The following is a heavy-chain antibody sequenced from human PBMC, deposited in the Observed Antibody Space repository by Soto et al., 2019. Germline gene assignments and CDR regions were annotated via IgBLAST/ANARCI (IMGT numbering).Heavy chain of an antibody. J-gene: IGHJ6*03. CDR3: ARDSGVVAATYYYYYMDV. V-gene: IGHV3-33*01. CDR2: IWYDGSNK. D-gene: IGHD2-15*01. CDR1: GFTFSSYG. Sequence: GGSLRLSCAASGFTFSSYGMHWVRQAPGKGLEWVAVIWYDGSNKYYADSVKGRFTISRDNSKNTLYLQMNSLRAEDTAVYYCARDSGVVAATYYYYYMDVWGKGTTVTVSS.